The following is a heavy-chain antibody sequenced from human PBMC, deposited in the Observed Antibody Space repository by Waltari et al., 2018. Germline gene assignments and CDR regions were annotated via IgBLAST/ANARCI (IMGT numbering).Heavy chain of an antibody. CDR3: ARGVGGGKVPKEGY. V-gene: IGHV1-3*01. D-gene: IGHD2-15*01. Sequence: QVQLVQSGAEVKKPGASVKVSCKASGYTFTSYAMHWVRQAPGQRLEWMGWINAGNGNTKYSQKFQGRVTITRDTSASTAYMELSSLRSEDTAVYYCARGVGGGKVPKEGYWGQGTLVTVSS. J-gene: IGHJ4*02. CDR2: INAGNGNT. CDR1: GYTFTSYA.